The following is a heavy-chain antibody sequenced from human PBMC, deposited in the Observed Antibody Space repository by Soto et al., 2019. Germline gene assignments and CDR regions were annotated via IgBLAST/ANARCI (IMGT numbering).Heavy chain of an antibody. V-gene: IGHV4-59*01. D-gene: IGHD3-10*01. CDR2: IYYSGST. J-gene: IGHJ5*02. CDR3: ARDVGSLGFDP. CDR1: GGYISSYY. Sequence: SETRSLTCTVSGGYISSYYWSWIRQPPGKGLEWIGYIYYSGSTNYNPSLKSRVTISVDTSKNQFSLKLSSVTAADTAVYYCARDVGSLGFDPWGQGTLVTVSS.